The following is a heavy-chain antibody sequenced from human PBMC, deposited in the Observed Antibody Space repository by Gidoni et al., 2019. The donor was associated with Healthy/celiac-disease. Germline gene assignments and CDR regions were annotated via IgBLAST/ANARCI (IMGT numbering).Heavy chain of an antibody. V-gene: IGHV4-39*01. CDR1: GGSISSSSYY. CDR3: ATSDPPEK. CDR2: IYYSGST. J-gene: IGHJ6*04. Sequence: QLQLQESGPGLVKPSETLSLTCTVSGGSISSSSYYWGWFRQPPGKGLEWIGSIYYSGSTSYNPSLKSRVTISVDTSKNQFSLKLSSVTAADTAVYYCATSDPPEKWGKGTTVTVSS.